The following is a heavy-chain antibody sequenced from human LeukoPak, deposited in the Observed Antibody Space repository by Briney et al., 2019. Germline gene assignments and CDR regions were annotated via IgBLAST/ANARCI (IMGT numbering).Heavy chain of an antibody. V-gene: IGHV3-33*06. Sequence: GRSLRLSCAASGFTFSSYGMHWVRQAPGKGLEWVAVIWYDGSNKYYADSVKGRFTISRDNSKNTLYLQMNSLRAEDTAVYYCAKSMDIVVVLQEDYYMDVWGKGTTVTVSS. J-gene: IGHJ6*03. CDR1: GFTFSSYG. CDR2: IWYDGSNK. D-gene: IGHD2-2*03. CDR3: AKSMDIVVVLQEDYYMDV.